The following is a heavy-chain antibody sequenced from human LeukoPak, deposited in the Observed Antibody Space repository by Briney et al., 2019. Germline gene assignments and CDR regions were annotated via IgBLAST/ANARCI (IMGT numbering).Heavy chain of an antibody. D-gene: IGHD4-17*01. V-gene: IGHV3-30*03. CDR3: ARQKITVTVSLDS. J-gene: IGHJ4*02. CDR2: ISSDGSDK. Sequence: GGSLRLSCAASGFTFSGYGMHWVRQAPGKGLEWVAIISSDGSDKYYADSVKGRFSISRDNAQKTLYLQMNSLRPEDTAVYFCARQKITVTVSLDSRGQGTLVTVSS. CDR1: GFTFSGYG.